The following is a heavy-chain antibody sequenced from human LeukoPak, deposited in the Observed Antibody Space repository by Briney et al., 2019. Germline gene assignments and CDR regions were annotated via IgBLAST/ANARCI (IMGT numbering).Heavy chain of an antibody. CDR1: GFTFSSYA. CDR3: ARGVYGDYGHFDY. V-gene: IGHV3-23*01. J-gene: IGHJ4*02. CDR2: ISGSDGST. D-gene: IGHD4-17*01. Sequence: GGSLRLSCAASGFTFSSYAMSWVRQAPGKGLEWVSGISGSDGSTNYADSVKGRFTISRDNAKNSLYLQMNSLRAEDTAVYYCARGVYGDYGHFDYWGQGTLVTVSS.